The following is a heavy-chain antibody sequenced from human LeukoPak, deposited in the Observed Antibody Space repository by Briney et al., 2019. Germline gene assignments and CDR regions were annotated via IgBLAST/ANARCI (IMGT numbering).Heavy chain of an antibody. J-gene: IGHJ4*02. CDR1: GFTFSSYV. D-gene: IGHD3-22*01. CDR2: ISRSANTI. Sequence: PGGSLRLSCAASGFTFSSYVINWVRQAPGSGLEWVSYISRSANTIYYADSVKGRFTISRDNAKNSLYMQMNSLRAEDTAVYYCATRGYYYDSGGYSYFDYWGQGTLVTVSS. CDR3: ATRGYYYDSGGYSYFDY. V-gene: IGHV3-48*03.